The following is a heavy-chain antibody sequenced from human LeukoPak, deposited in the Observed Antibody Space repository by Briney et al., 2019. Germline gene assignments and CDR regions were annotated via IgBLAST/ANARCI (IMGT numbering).Heavy chain of an antibody. CDR3: ARVAYGLDY. CDR2: IYYSGST. D-gene: IGHD3/OR15-3a*01. J-gene: IGHJ4*02. Sequence: SETLSLTCTVSGGSISSSSYYWGWIRQPPGKGLEWFGSIYYSGSTYYNPSLKSRVTMSVDTSKNQFSLKLSSVTAADTAVYYCARVAYGLDYWGQGTLVTVSS. CDR1: GGSISSSSYY. V-gene: IGHV4-39*07.